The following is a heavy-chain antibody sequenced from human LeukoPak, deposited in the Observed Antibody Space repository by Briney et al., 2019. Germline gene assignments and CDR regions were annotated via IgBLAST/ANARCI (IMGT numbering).Heavy chain of an antibody. J-gene: IGHJ5*01. CDR3: ARDPGKSSPHFDWLDS. CDR1: GFTFSSYS. CDR2: ISSSSSYI. D-gene: IGHD3-10*01. Sequence: GGSLRLSCAVSGFTFSSYSMKWVRQAPGKALEWVSSISSSSSYIYYADSVKGRFTISRDNAKNSLFLQMNSLRAEDTAVYYCARDPGKSSPHFDWLDSWGQGSLVTVSS. V-gene: IGHV3-21*01.